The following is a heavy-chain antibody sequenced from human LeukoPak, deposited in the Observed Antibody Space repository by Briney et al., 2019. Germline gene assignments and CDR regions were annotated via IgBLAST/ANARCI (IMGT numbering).Heavy chain of an antibody. V-gene: IGHV4-39*01. D-gene: IGHD2-21*01. J-gene: IGHJ4*02. CDR1: GGSIISSSYS. CDR2: IYHSGGT. Sequence: PSETLSLTCTVSGGSIISSSYSWGWIRQPPGKGLEWIGVIYHSGGTYYNPSLKSRLTMSVDTSKNQFSLKLSSVTATDTAVYYCASLIADCYFDHWCQGTLLTVSS. CDR3: ASLIADCYFDH.